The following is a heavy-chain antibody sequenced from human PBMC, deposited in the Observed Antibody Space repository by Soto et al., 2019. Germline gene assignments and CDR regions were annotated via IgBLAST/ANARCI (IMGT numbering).Heavy chain of an antibody. V-gene: IGHV1-69*13. CDR1: GGTFSSYA. J-gene: IGHJ4*02. D-gene: IGHD5-18*01. CDR3: ARGGYSYGFDY. Sequence: SVNVSCKASGGTFSSYAISWVRQAPGQGLEWMGGIIPIFGTANYAQKFQGRVTITAEESTSTAYMELSSLRAEDTAVYYCARGGYSYGFDYWGQGTLVTVSS. CDR2: IIPIFGTA.